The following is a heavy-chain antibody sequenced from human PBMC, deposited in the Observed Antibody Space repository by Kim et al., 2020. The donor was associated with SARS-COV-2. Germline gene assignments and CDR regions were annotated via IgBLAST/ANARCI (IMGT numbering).Heavy chain of an antibody. CDR2: ISFDGSDR. CDR3: AKRSGDHHLHYMDV. V-gene: IGHV3-30*18. J-gene: IGHJ6*03. CDR1: GFSFRDFA. Sequence: GGSLRLSCAASGFSFRDFAMHWVRQAPGKGLEWVAVISFDGSDRFLTDSVKGRFTISRDNSKNTVYLQMFSLRIEDTAVYYCAKRSGDHHLHYMDVWGKG. D-gene: IGHD3-3*01.